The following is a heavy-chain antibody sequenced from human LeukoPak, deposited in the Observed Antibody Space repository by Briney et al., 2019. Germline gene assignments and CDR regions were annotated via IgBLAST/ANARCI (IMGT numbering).Heavy chain of an antibody. J-gene: IGHJ4*02. D-gene: IGHD3-9*01. CDR2: ISSSGSTI. Sequence: GGSLRLSCAASGFTFSDYYMSWIRQAPGQRLDWVSYISSSGSTIYYADSVKGRFTISRDNAKNSLYLQMNSLRAEDTAVYYCARDRYYDILTGTATPDYWGQGTLVTVSS. CDR3: ARDRYYDILTGTATPDY. CDR1: GFTFSDYY. V-gene: IGHV3-11*01.